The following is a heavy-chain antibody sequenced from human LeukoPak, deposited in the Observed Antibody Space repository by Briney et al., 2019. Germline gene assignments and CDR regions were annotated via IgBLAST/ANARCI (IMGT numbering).Heavy chain of an antibody. J-gene: IGHJ3*02. D-gene: IGHD3-10*01. Sequence: PGGSLTLSCAASGFTFSSYGMHWVRQAPGKGLEWVAFIRYDGSNKYYADSVKGRLTISRDNSKNTLYLQMNSLRAEDTAVYYCAKDGVAAFDIWGQGTMVTVSS. CDR2: IRYDGSNK. CDR3: AKDGVAAFDI. V-gene: IGHV3-30*02. CDR1: GFTFSSYG.